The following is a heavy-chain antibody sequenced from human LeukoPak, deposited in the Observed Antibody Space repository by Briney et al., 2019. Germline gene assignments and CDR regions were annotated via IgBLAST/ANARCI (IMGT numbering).Heavy chain of an antibody. J-gene: IGHJ4*02. V-gene: IGHV1-2*02. Sequence: ASVKVSCKASGYTFTGYYMHWVRQAPGQGLEWMGWINPSSGGTNYAQKFQGRVTMTRDTSISTAYMERSELRSDDTAVYYCAGQKDPRPIDYWGQGTLITVSS. CDR2: INPSSGGT. CDR3: AGQKDPRPIDY. CDR1: GYTFTGYY.